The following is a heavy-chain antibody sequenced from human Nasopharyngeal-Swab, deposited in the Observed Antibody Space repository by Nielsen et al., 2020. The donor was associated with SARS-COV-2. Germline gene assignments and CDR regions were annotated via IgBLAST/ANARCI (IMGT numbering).Heavy chain of an antibody. CDR2: IKQDGSEK. D-gene: IGHD3-16*02. Sequence: GESQKISCAASGFSFSTYWMTWVRQAPGKGLEWVANIKQDGSEKYYVDSVKGRFTVSRDNPKNLLYLQVNSLRAEDTAVYHCARQGVFVPAYFHQYYMDVWGKGTTVTVSS. CDR3: ARQGVFVPAYFHQYYMDV. J-gene: IGHJ6*03. V-gene: IGHV3-7*03. CDR1: GFSFSTYW.